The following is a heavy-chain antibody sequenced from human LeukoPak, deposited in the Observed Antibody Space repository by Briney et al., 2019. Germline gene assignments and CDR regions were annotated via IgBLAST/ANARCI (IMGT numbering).Heavy chain of an antibody. J-gene: IGHJ4*02. V-gene: IGHV3-30*02. CDR3: ARAIAGTTEY. CDR2: IRYDGSNK. D-gene: IGHD1-20*01. Sequence: TGGSLRLSCAASGFTFSSYGMHWVRQAPGKGLEWVAFIRYDGSNKYYADSVRGRFTISKDNSKNTLYLQMNSLRPEDTAVYYCARAIAGTTEYWGQGTLVTVSS. CDR1: GFTFSSYG.